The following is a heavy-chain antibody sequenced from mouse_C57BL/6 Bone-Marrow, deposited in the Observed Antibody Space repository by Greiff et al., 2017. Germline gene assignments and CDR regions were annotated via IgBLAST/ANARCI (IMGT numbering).Heavy chain of an antibody. CDR2: IHPNSGST. V-gene: IGHV1-64*01. J-gene: IGHJ4*01. CDR1: GYTFTSYW. D-gene: IGHD1-1*01. Sequence: QVQLQQPGAELVKPGASVKLSCKASGYTFTSYWMHWVKQRPGQGLVWIGMIHPNSGSTNYNEKFKSKATLTVDKSSSTAYMQLSSLTSEDSAVYYCAREEYYYGSSYYAMDYWGQGTSVTVSS. CDR3: AREEYYYGSSYYAMDY.